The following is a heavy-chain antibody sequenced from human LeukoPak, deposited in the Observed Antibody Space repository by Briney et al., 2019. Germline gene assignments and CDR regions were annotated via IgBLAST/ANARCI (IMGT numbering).Heavy chain of an antibody. Sequence: ASVKVSCKASGYTFTSYYMHWVRQAPGQGLEWMGIINPSGGSTSYAQKFQGRVTMTRDTSISTAYMELSRLRSDDTAVYYCASGAGSDGLDYWGQGTLVTVSS. CDR3: ASGAGSDGLDY. CDR2: INPSGGST. CDR1: GYTFTSYY. J-gene: IGHJ4*02. V-gene: IGHV1-46*01. D-gene: IGHD2-15*01.